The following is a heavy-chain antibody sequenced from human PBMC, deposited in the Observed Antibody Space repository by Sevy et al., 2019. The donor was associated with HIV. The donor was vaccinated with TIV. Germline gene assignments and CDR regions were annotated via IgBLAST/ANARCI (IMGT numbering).Heavy chain of an antibody. V-gene: IGHV3-30*04. Sequence: GGSLRLSYAASGLAFSSYAMHWVRQAPDKGLEWVAVISYDGSNQDYADSVKGRFTISRDNSKNTLYLQMNSLRVEDTAVYYCARFPPERAFDIWGQGTMVTVSS. CDR2: ISYDGSNQ. CDR1: GLAFSSYA. J-gene: IGHJ3*02. CDR3: ARFPPERAFDI.